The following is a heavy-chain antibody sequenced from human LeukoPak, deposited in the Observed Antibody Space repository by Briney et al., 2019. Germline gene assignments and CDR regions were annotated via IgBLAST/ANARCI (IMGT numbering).Heavy chain of an antibody. CDR3: AKQDYYGSAFGY. Sequence: GGSLRLSCTASGFTFSSYAMSWVRQAPGKGLKWVSSISGSGGSTYYADSVKGRFTISRDNSKNTLYLQMNSLRAEDTAVYYCAKQDYYGSAFGYWGQGTLVTVSS. CDR1: GFTFSSYA. V-gene: IGHV3-23*01. J-gene: IGHJ4*02. CDR2: ISGSGGST. D-gene: IGHD3-10*01.